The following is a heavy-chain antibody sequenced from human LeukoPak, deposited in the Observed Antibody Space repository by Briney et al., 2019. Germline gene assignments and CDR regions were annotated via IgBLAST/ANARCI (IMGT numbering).Heavy chain of an antibody. D-gene: IGHD2-2*01. V-gene: IGHV3-53*01. Sequence: GESLRLSCAASGFTVSGNYMSWVRQAPGKRLEWISLIYSGGDTYYPDSVGGRFTISRDNSKNTLYLQMNSLRAEDTAVYYCARGPPACSTNCYGYLDYWGQGTLVTVSS. CDR1: GFTVSGNY. J-gene: IGHJ4*02. CDR3: ARGPPACSTNCYGYLDY. CDR2: IYSGGDT.